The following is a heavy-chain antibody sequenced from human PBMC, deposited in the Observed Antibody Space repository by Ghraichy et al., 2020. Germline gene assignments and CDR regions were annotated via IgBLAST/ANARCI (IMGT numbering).Heavy chain of an antibody. V-gene: IGHV4-39*01. CDR2: IYYSGST. D-gene: IGHD4-23*01. Sequence: SETLSLTCTVSGGSISSSSYYWGWIRQPPGKGLEWIGSIYYSGSTYYNPSLKSRVTISVDTSKNQFSLKLSSVTAADTAVYYCARHAPQAYGGNSVPPFDPWGQGTLVTVSS. J-gene: IGHJ5*02. CDR3: ARHAPQAYGGNSVPPFDP. CDR1: GGSISSSSYY.